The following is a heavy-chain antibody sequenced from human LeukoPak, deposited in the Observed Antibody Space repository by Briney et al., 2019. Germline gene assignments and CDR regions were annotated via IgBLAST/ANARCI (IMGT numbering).Heavy chain of an antibody. V-gene: IGHV3-21*01. CDR2: ISSSSSYI. Sequence: PGGSLRLPCAASGFTFSSYSMNWVRQALGKGLEWVSSISSSSSYIYYADSVKGRFTISRDNAKNSLYLQMNSLRAEDTAVYYCARDHRLGSSSWYWFDPWGQGTLVTVSS. CDR3: ARDHRLGSSSWYWFDP. J-gene: IGHJ5*02. CDR1: GFTFSSYS. D-gene: IGHD6-13*01.